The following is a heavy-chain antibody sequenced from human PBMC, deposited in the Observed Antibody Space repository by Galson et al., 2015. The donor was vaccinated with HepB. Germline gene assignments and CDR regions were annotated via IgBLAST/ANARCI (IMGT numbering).Heavy chain of an antibody. J-gene: IGHJ4*02. CDR3: ASDFHGSGSPEPYYFDY. D-gene: IGHD3-10*01. CDR1: GYTFTSYY. CDR2: INPSGGST. V-gene: IGHV1-46*01. Sequence: SLKVSCKASGYTFTSYYMHWVRQAPGQGLEWMGIINPSGGSTSYAQNFQGRGTMTRDTSTSTVYMELRSMRLEDTAVYDCASDFHGSGSPEPYYFDYWGQGTLVTVSS.